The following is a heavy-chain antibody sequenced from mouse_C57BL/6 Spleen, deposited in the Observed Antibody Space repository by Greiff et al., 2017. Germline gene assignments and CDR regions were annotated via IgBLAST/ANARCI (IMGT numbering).Heavy chain of an antibody. D-gene: IGHD2-13*01. CDR2: IDPSDSYP. Sequence: QVQLQQPGAELVRPGTSVKLSCKASGYTFTSYWMHWVKQRPGQGLEWIGVIDPSDSYPNYNQKFKGKATLTVDKSSSTAYMQLSILTSEDSAVYYCARDGDYYGFAYWGQGTMGTVSA. CDR3: ARDGDYYGFAY. J-gene: IGHJ3*01. CDR1: GYTFTSYW. V-gene: IGHV1-59*01.